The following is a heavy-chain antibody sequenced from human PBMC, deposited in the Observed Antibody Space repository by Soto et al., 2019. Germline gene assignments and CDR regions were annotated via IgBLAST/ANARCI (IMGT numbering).Heavy chain of an antibody. Sequence: EVQLVESGGGLVKPGGSLRLSCAASGFTFVTYSMSWVRQTPGKGLEWVSSISTTSGSIYYADSVQGRFTISRDNAKNSLYLQMNSLRAEDTAVYYCARPDYLYCDYSPQDAFDIWGQGTMVTVSS. CDR3: ARPDYLYCDYSPQDAFDI. D-gene: IGHD4-17*01. CDR2: ISTTSGSI. CDR1: GFTFVTYS. J-gene: IGHJ3*02. V-gene: IGHV3-21*06.